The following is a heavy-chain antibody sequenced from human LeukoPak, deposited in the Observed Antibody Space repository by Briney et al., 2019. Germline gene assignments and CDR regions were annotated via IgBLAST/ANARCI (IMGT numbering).Heavy chain of an antibody. V-gene: IGHV1-2*04. J-gene: IGHJ3*02. CDR3: ARAVGYYYDGRADAFDI. CDR1: GYTFTGYY. D-gene: IGHD3-22*01. Sequence: ASVKVSCKASGYTFTGYYMHWVRQAPGQGLEWMGWINPNSGGTNYAQKFQGWVTMTRDTSISTAYMELSRLRSDDTAVYYCARAVGYYYDGRADAFDIWGQGTMVTVSS. CDR2: INPNSGGT.